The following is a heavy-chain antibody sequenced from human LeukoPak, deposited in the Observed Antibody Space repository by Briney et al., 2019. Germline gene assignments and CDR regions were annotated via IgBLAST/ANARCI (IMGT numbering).Heavy chain of an antibody. J-gene: IGHJ6*03. V-gene: IGHV1-2*02. Sequence: ASVKVSCKASGYTFTGYYMHWVRQAPGQGLEWMGWINPNSGGTNYAQKFQGRVTMTRDTSISTAYMELSRLRSDDTAVYYCARGAKGLLYYYYYMDVWGKGTTVTVSS. CDR1: GYTFTGYY. CDR2: INPNSGGT. CDR3: ARGAKGLLYYYYYMDV.